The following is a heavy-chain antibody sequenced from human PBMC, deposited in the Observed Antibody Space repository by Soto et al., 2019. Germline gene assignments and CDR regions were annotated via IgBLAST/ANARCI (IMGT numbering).Heavy chain of an antibody. Sequence: GGSLRLSCAASGFTFSSYSMNWVRQAPGKGLEWVSYISSSSSTIYYADSVKGRFTISRDNAKNSLYLQMNSLRAEDTAVYYCARDPEDILTNAFDIWGQGTMVTVSS. CDR1: GFTFSSYS. CDR2: ISSSSSTI. D-gene: IGHD3-9*01. V-gene: IGHV3-48*01. J-gene: IGHJ3*02. CDR3: ARDPEDILTNAFDI.